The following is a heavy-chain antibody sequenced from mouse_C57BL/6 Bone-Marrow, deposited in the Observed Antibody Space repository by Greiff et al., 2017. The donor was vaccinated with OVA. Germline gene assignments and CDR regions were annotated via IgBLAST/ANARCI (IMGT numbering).Heavy chain of an antibody. CDR1: GFNIKNTY. CDR2: IDPANGTT. D-gene: IGHD1-1*01. Sequence: VQLQQSVAELVRPGASVKLSCTASGFNIKNTYMHWVKQRPEQGLEWIGRIDPANGTTNYAPKFQGKATITADTSSNTAYLQLSSLTSEDTAVYYCALISTVDGYFDDWGKGTTVTVSS. J-gene: IGHJ1*03. V-gene: IGHV14-3*01. CDR3: ALISTVDGYFDD.